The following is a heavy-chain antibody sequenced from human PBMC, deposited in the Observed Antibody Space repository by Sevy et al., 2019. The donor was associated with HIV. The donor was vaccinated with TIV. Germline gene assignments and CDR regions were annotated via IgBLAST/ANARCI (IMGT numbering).Heavy chain of an antibody. D-gene: IGHD3-3*01. V-gene: IGHV4-39*01. CDR3: ARPEGLQLNYAMDV. CDR2: IYYTGST. Sequence: SETVSLTCTVSGGSISSSSYYWNWIRQPPGKGLEWIGSIYYTGSTYYKPSLKSRVTISKDTSKNQFSLKLTSVTAADTAVYYCARPEGLQLNYAMDVWGQGTTVTVSS. J-gene: IGHJ6*02. CDR1: GGSISSSSYY.